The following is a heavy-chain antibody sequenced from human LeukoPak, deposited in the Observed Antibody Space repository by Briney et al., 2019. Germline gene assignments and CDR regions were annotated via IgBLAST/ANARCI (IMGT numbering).Heavy chain of an antibody. CDR2: IYYSGST. CDR1: GGSISSYY. J-gene: IGHJ5*02. D-gene: IGHD2-2*01. V-gene: IGHV4-59*01. Sequence: SETLSLTCTVSGGSISSYYWSWIRQPPGKGLEWIGYIYYSGSTNYNPSLKSRVTISVDTSKNQFSLKLSSMTAADTAVYCCARSVPGYCSSTSCYPWFDPWGQGTLVTVSS. CDR3: ARSVPGYCSSTSCYPWFDP.